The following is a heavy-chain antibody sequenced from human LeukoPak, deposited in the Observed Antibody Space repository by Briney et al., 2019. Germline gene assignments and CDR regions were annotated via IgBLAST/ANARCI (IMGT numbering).Heavy chain of an antibody. CDR1: GGTFSSYA. Sequence: ASVKVSCKASGGTFSSYAISWVRQAPGQGLEWMGIINPSGGSTSYAQKFQGRVTMTRDTSTSTVYMELSSLRSEDTAVYYCARDLGSDYYFDYWGQGTLVTVSS. CDR2: INPSGGST. J-gene: IGHJ4*02. D-gene: IGHD6-25*01. CDR3: ARDLGSDYYFDY. V-gene: IGHV1-46*01.